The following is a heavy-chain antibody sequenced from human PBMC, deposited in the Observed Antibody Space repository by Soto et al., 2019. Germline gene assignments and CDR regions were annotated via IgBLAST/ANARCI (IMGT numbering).Heavy chain of an antibody. Sequence: QVQLVQSGAEVKKPGSSVKVSCKASGGTFSSYAISWVRQAPGQGLEWMGGIIPIFGTANYAQKFQGRVTMTADESTSTAYMGLSSLRSEDTAVYYCASAKGYCSSTSCYNYYYYGMDVWGQGTTVTVSS. CDR2: IIPIFGTA. CDR3: ASAKGYCSSTSCYNYYYYGMDV. CDR1: GGTFSSYA. V-gene: IGHV1-69*01. D-gene: IGHD2-2*01. J-gene: IGHJ6*02.